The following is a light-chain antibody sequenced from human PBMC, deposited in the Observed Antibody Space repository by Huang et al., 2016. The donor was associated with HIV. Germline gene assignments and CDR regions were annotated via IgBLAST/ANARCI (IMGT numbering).Light chain of an antibody. Sequence: VMTQSPASLPVSPGDRATLFCRARQNINNKVVWYQKRLGQAPRLLIYGASARATGVPPWFSGRGSGTNFTLTISSLQSEDFAVYYCQYYGDWPRTFGQGTKVEV. V-gene: IGKV3-15*01. CDR2: GAS. J-gene: IGKJ1*01. CDR3: QYYGDWPRT. CDR1: QNINNK.